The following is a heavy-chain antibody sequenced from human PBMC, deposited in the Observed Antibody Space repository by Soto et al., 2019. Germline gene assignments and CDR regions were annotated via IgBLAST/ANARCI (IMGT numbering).Heavy chain of an antibody. Sequence: SETLSLTCTVSGGSINSGGSYWSWIRQSPGEGLEWIGYIYYSGTTYYNPSLKSRVTISVDTSKNQFSLKLSSVTAADTAVYYCARHVVRVHYYDSSGYYSPATTFDYWGQGTLVTVSS. CDR1: GGSINSGGSY. D-gene: IGHD3-22*01. CDR2: IYYSGTT. J-gene: IGHJ4*02. V-gene: IGHV4-39*01. CDR3: ARHVVRVHYYDSSGYYSPATTFDY.